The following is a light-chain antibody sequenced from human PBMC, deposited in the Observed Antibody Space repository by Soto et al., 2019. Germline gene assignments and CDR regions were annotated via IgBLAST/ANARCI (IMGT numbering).Light chain of an antibody. J-gene: IGLJ2*01. Sequence: SYELTQPPSVSVAPGKTARITCGGNNIGSKSVHWYQQKPGQAPVLVIYYDSDRPSGIPERFSGSNSGNTATLTISRVEAGDEADYYCQVWDSSSDPAVVFGGGTKPTVL. CDR3: QVWDSSSDPAVV. CDR1: NIGSKS. V-gene: IGLV3-21*04. CDR2: YDS.